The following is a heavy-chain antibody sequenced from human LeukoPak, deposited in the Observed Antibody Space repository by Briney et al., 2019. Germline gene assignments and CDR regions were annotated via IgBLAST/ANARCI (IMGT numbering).Heavy chain of an antibody. J-gene: IGHJ6*03. CDR2: INPNTAGT. D-gene: IGHD4-11*01. CDR1: GYTFTGYY. Sequence: ASVKVSCKASGYTFTGYYFHWVRQAPGQGLEWMGWINPNTAGTNYAQKFLGGVTLTWDTSISTAYMELNRLTSDDTAVYYCATSAGDYRAGHYYYMGVWGIGTSVIVSS. CDR3: ATSAGDYRAGHYYYMGV. V-gene: IGHV1-2*02.